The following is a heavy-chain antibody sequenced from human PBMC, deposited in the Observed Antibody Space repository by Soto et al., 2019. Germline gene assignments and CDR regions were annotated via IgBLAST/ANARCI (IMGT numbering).Heavy chain of an antibody. CDR2: INAGNGNT. Sequence: QVQLVQSGAEVKKPGASVKVSCKASGYTFTTYAIHWVRQVPGQRLEWMGWINAGNGNTKYSQKFQGVVTITTDTTASPAYMLLSSLIYAYTAVYYCAIGRTKVAAGTSAFDISGQGTMVTVSS. D-gene: IGHD6-13*01. V-gene: IGHV1-3*01. J-gene: IGHJ3*02. CDR1: GYTFTTYA. CDR3: AIGRTKVAAGTSAFDI.